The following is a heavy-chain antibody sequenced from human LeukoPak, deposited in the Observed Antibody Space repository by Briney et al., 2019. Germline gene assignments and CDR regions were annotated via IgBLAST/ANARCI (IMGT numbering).Heavy chain of an antibody. D-gene: IGHD5-24*01. J-gene: IGHJ4*02. CDR2: ISSSSSTI. Sequence: GGSLRLSCAASGFTFSSYSMNWVRQAPGKGLEWVSHISSSSSTIYYADSVKGRFTISRDNAKNSLYLQMNSLRAEDTAVYCCANGRWLQFSFNYWGQGTLVTVSS. CDR3: ANGRWLQFSFNY. CDR1: GFTFSSYS. V-gene: IGHV3-48*01.